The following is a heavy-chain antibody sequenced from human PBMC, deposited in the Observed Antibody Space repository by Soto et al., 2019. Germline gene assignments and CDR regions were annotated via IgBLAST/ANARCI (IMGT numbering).Heavy chain of an antibody. Sequence: GGSLRLSCAASGFTFSSYAMSWVRQAPGKGLEWVSALSATGGTTYYADSVRGRFTISRDNSKSTLYLQMNGLRAEDTALYYCAKDYSSRLVPGYYYYGMDVWGQGTTVTVSS. V-gene: IGHV3-23*01. D-gene: IGHD6-13*01. CDR1: GFTFSSYA. CDR3: AKDYSSRLVPGYYYYGMDV. J-gene: IGHJ6*02. CDR2: LSATGGTT.